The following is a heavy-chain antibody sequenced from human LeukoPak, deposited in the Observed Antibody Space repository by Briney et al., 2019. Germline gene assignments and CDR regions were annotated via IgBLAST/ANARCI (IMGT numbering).Heavy chain of an antibody. CDR1: GGSFSGYY. D-gene: IGHD2-15*01. CDR3: ARDQGYLAFDI. CDR2: INHSGST. J-gene: IGHJ3*02. V-gene: IGHV4-34*01. Sequence: SETLSLTCAVYGGSFSGYYWSWIRQPPGKGLEWIGEINHSGSTNYNPSLKSRVTISVDTSKNQFSLKLSSVTAADTAVYYCARDQGYLAFDIWGQGTMVTVSS.